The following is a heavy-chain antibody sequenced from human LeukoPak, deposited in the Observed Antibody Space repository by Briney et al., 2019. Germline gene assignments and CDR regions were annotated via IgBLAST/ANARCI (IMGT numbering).Heavy chain of an antibody. CDR1: GYTLTELS. D-gene: IGHD3-10*01. CDR2: FDPEDGET. CDR3: ATARYYGSGSYYILDAFDI. J-gene: IGHJ3*02. V-gene: IGHV1-24*01. Sequence: ASVKVSCKVSGYTLTELSMHWVRQAPGKGLEWMGGFDPEDGETIYAQKFQGRVTMTEDTPTDTAYMELSSLRSEDTAVYHCATARYYGSGSYYILDAFDIWGQGTMVTVSS.